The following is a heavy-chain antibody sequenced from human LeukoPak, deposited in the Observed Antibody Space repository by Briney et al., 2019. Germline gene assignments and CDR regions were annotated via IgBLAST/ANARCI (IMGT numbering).Heavy chain of an antibody. J-gene: IGHJ6*02. V-gene: IGHV1-8*01. CDR3: ARGWYSSGWYIYYYYGMDV. CDR2: MNPNSGNT. CDR1: GYTFTRYD. Sequence: ASVKVSCKASGYTFTRYDINWVRQATGQGLEWMGWMNPNSGNTGYAQKFQGRVTMTRNTSISTAYMELSSLRSEDTAVYYCARGWYSSGWYIYYYYGMDVWGQGTTVTVSS. D-gene: IGHD6-19*01.